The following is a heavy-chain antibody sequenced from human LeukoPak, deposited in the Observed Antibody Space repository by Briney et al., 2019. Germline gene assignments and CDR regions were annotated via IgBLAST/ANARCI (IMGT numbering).Heavy chain of an antibody. J-gene: IGHJ4*02. CDR3: AGSYYGAIYIDY. CDR2: IYYSGST. CDR1: GGSISSSSYY. Sequence: PSETLSLTCTVSGGSISSSSYYWGWIRQPPGKGLEWIGSIYYSGSTYYNPFLKSRVTISVDTSKNQFSLKLSSVTAADAAVYYCAGSYYGAIYIDYWGQGTLVTVSS. D-gene: IGHD1-26*01. V-gene: IGHV4-39*07.